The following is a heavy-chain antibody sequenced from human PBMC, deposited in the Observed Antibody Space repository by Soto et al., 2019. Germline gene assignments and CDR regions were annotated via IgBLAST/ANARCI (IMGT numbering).Heavy chain of an antibody. V-gene: IGHV1-3*01. Sequence: ASAKVACKASGYSFTIYAMHWVRQAPGQRLEWMGWINAGNGNTKYSQKFQGRVTITRDTSASTAYMELSSLRSEDTAVYYCARGITLPTPLDYWGQGTLVTVS. CDR1: GYSFTIYA. J-gene: IGHJ4*02. D-gene: IGHD1-20*01. CDR3: ARGITLPTPLDY. CDR2: INAGNGNT.